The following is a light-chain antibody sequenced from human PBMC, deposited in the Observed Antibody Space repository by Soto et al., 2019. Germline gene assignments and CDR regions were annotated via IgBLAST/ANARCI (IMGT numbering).Light chain of an antibody. CDR3: QQLNTYPIT. Sequence: DIQLTQSPSFLSASVGDRVTITCRASQGISSFLAWYQQKPPKAPELLIYGASTLQSGVPSRFSGSGSGTELTITISSLQTEDFETYYCQQLNTYPITFAQGTRLDIK. V-gene: IGKV1-9*01. J-gene: IGKJ5*01. CDR2: GAS. CDR1: QGISSF.